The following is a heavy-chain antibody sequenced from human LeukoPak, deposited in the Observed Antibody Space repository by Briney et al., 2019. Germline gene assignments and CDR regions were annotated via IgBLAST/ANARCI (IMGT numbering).Heavy chain of an antibody. V-gene: IGHV3-23*01. Sequence: GGSLRLSCAASGFTFISYAMSWVRQAPGKGLEWVSGISGPGGRTYYADYVKGRFTISRDNSKNTLYLQMNSLRAEDTAVYYCAKDTTRYYFDYWGQGTLVTVSS. J-gene: IGHJ4*02. CDR1: GFTFISYA. CDR3: AKDTTRYYFDY. CDR2: ISGPGGRT. D-gene: IGHD1-26*01.